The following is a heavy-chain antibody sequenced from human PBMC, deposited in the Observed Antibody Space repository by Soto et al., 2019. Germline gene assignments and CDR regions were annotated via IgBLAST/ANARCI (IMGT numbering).Heavy chain of an antibody. V-gene: IGHV3-30*18. Sequence: GGSLRLSCAASGFTFSSYGMHWVRQAPGKGLEWVAVISYDGSNKYYADSVKGRFTISRDNSKNTLYLQMNSLRAEDTAVYYCAKLVGHDYGINWFDPWGQGTLVTVSS. CDR2: ISYDGSNK. D-gene: IGHD4-17*01. CDR1: GFTFSSYG. J-gene: IGHJ5*02. CDR3: AKLVGHDYGINWFDP.